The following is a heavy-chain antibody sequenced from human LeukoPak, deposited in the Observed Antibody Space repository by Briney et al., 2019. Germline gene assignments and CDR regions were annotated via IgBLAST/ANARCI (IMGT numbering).Heavy chain of an antibody. CDR1: GGSISSGDYY. CDR2: IYYSGST. V-gene: IGHV4-30-4*01. Sequence: PSQTLSLTCTVSGGSISSGDYYWSWIRQPPGKGLEWIGYIYYSGSTYYNPSLKSRVTISVDTSENQFSLKLSSVTAADTAVYYCASSGWYWDALDIWGQGTMVTVSS. D-gene: IGHD6-19*01. J-gene: IGHJ3*02. CDR3: ASSGWYWDALDI.